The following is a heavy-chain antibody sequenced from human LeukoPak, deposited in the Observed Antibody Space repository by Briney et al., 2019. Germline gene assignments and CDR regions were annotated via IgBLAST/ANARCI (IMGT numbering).Heavy chain of an antibody. D-gene: IGHD6-6*01. J-gene: IGHJ6*02. V-gene: IGHV1-58*01. CDR1: GFTFPSSG. CDR2: IVVGSGNT. Sequence: SVKVSCKASGFTFPSSGVQWVRQARGQRLEWIGWIVVGSGNTNYAQKFQERVTITRDMSTSTAYMELSSLRSEDTAVYYCAAVGWEYSSSPLPMDVWGQGTTVIVSS. CDR3: AAVGWEYSSSPLPMDV.